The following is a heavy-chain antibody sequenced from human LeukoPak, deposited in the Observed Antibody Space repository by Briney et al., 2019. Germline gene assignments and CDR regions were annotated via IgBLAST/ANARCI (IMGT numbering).Heavy chain of an antibody. CDR3: AREELWPYYFEY. CDR2: IYYTGTT. V-gene: IGHV4-61*01. Sequence: PSENLYLSSTVSGGSCSGTYYWSWFRPPPGKRLGWIGYIYYTGTTVSNPSLESRVSISRDTSKNQFSLNLSSVTAADTAVYYCAREELWPYYFEYWGQGTLVFVSS. CDR1: GGSCSGTYY. J-gene: IGHJ4*02. D-gene: IGHD3-16*01.